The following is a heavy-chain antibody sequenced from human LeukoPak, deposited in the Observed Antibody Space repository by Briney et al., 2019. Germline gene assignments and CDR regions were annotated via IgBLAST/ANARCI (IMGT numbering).Heavy chain of an antibody. CDR2: IYYSGST. CDR3: ARDARGTSYMDV. D-gene: IGHD2-2*01. J-gene: IGHJ6*03. Sequence: PSETLSLTCTVSGGSISSYFWSWIRQSPGKGLEWIGYIYYSGSTNYNPSLKSRVTISVDTSKNQFSLKLSSVTAADTAVYSCARDARGTSYMDVWGKGTTVTVSS. V-gene: IGHV4-59*01. CDR1: GGSISSYF.